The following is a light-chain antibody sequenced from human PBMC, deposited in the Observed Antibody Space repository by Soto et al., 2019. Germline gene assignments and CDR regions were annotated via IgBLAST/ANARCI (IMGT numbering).Light chain of an antibody. Sequence: EIVLTQSPATLSVSPGEAATLSCRASQSVVNNLAWYQQKPGQAPRLLISGVSSRATGVSVRFSGSGSGTEFTLTISRLQSEDFAVYYCQQYNNWPPWTVGQGTKVEIK. CDR3: QQYNNWPPWT. J-gene: IGKJ1*01. CDR2: GVS. V-gene: IGKV3-15*01. CDR1: QSVVNN.